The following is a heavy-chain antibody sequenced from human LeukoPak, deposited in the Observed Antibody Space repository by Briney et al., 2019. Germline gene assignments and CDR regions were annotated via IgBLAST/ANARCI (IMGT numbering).Heavy chain of an antibody. V-gene: IGHV1-2*02. CDR2: INPNNGDT. J-gene: IGHJ4*02. CDR1: GYTFTGYY. CDR3: ARDQIAARDHFDY. Sequence: GASVTVSCKSSGYTFTGYYMHWVRQAPGQGLEWMGWINPNNGDTKFAQNFQGRVTLTRDMSITTAYMEINRLRSDDTAVYYCARDQIAARDHFDYWGQGTVVIVST. D-gene: IGHD6-6*01.